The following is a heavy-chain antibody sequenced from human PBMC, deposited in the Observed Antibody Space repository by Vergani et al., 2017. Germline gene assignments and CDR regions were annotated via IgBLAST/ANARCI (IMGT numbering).Heavy chain of an antibody. CDR1: GFTFSSYS. J-gene: IGHJ6*03. CDR2: ISSSSGAR. V-gene: IGHV3-48*01. CDR3: ARDTVTYGDYYYYYMDV. D-gene: IGHD4-11*01. Sequence: EVQLVESGGGLVQPGGSLRLSCAASGFTFSSYSMNWVRQAPGEGLEWVSYISSSSGARDYADSVKGRFTISRDNAKNSLYLQMNSLRAEDTAVYYCARDTVTYGDYYYYYMDVWGKGTTVTVSS.